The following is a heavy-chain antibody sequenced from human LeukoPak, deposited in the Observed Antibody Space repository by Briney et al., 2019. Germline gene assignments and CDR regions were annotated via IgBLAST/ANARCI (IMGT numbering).Heavy chain of an antibody. CDR1: GSTFSSYD. CDR3: ARSRQKGYYGSGKGAFDI. CDR2: IGTAGDT. Sequence: GGSLRLSCAASGSTFSSYDMHWVRQATGKGLEWVSAIGTAGDTYYPGSVKGRFTISRENAKNSLYLQMNSLRAGDTAVYYCARSRQKGYYGSGKGAFDIWGQGTMVTVSS. D-gene: IGHD3-10*01. J-gene: IGHJ3*02. V-gene: IGHV3-13*01.